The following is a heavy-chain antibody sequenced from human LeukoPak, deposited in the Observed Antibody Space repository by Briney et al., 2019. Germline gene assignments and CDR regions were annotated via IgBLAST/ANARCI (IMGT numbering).Heavy chain of an antibody. CDR1: GGSISSGGYY. D-gene: IGHD2-15*01. J-gene: IGHJ4*02. CDR2: IYYSGST. CDR3: AGNVVAATGNYFDY. Sequence: PSETLSLTCTVSGGSISSGGYYWSWIRQHPGKGLEWIGYIYYSGSTYYNPSLKSRVTISVDTSKNQFSLKLSSVTAADTAVYYCAGNVVAATGNYFDYWGQGTLVTVSS. V-gene: IGHV4-31*03.